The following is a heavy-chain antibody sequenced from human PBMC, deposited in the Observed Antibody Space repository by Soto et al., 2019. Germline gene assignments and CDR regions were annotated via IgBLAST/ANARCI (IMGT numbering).Heavy chain of an antibody. D-gene: IGHD6-13*01. CDR2: IYSGGST. V-gene: IGHV3-66*01. J-gene: IGHJ4*02. Sequence: PGGSLRLSCAASGFTVSSNYMSWVRQAPGKGLEWVSVIYSGGSTYYADSVKGRFTISRDNSKNTLYLQMNSLRAEDTAVYYCARDKGYRSSWYSDYWGQGTLVTVSS. CDR1: GFTVSSNY. CDR3: ARDKGYRSSWYSDY.